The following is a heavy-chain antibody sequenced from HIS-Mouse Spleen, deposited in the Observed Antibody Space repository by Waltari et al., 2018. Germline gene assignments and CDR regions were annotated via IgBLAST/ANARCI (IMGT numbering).Heavy chain of an antibody. V-gene: IGHV3-30-3*01. D-gene: IGHD3-22*01. Sequence: QVQLVESGGGVVQPGRSLRLSCAASGVTFSSSAMHWVRQAPGKGLEWVAVISNDGSNKYYADSVKGRFTISRDNSKNTLYLQMNSLRAEDTAVYYCASEDHDSSGASRGAFDIWGQGTMVTVSS. CDR2: ISNDGSNK. CDR1: GVTFSSSA. J-gene: IGHJ3*02. CDR3: ASEDHDSSGASRGAFDI.